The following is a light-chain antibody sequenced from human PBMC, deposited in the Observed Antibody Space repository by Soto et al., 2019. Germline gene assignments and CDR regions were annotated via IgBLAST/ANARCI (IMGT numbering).Light chain of an antibody. V-gene: IGKV3-20*01. Sequence: EIAMTQSPATLSVSPGERATLSCRASQSVSSNLAWYQQKPGQAPRLLIYAASSRATGIPDRFSGSGSGTDFTLTIDGLEPEDFVVYYCQQYGYSPITFGQGTRLEIK. CDR3: QQYGYSPIT. CDR2: AAS. CDR1: QSVSSN. J-gene: IGKJ5*01.